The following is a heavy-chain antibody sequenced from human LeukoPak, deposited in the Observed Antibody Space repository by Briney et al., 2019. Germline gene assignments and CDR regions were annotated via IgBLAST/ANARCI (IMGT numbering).Heavy chain of an antibody. Sequence: GGSLRLSCAASGFTFSNYALTWVRQAPGRGLEWVSSISGAGTYYADSVKGRFSISRDNYKNTLYLQMSSLRAEDTAVYYCARDPNGNYVGASDFQRWGQGTLVTVSS. D-gene: IGHD4-17*01. CDR1: GFTFSNYA. J-gene: IGHJ1*01. V-gene: IGHV3-23*01. CDR2: ISGAGT. CDR3: ARDPNGNYVGASDFQR.